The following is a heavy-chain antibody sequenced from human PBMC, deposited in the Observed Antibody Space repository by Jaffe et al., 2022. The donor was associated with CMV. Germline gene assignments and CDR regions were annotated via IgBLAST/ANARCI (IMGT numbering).Heavy chain of an antibody. V-gene: IGHV3-33*08. D-gene: IGHD2-2*01. J-gene: IGHJ6*03. CDR1: GFTFSSYG. Sequence: QVQLVESGGGVVQPGRSLRLSCAASGFTFSSYGMHWVRQAPGKGLEWVAVIWYDGSNKYYADSVKGRFTISRDNSKNTLYLQMNSLRAEDTAVYYCARGARYCSSTSCPGGVFYYYYYMDVWGKGTTVTVSS. CDR3: ARGARYCSSTSCPGGVFYYYYYMDV. CDR2: IWYDGSNK.